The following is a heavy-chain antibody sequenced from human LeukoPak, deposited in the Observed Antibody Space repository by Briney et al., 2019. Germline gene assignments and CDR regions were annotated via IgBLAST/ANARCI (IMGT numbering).Heavy chain of an antibody. D-gene: IGHD3-9*01. CDR3: AREGYDILTGYYP. J-gene: IGHJ5*02. V-gene: IGHV4-39*07. Sequence: SETLPLTCTVSGGSISSSSYYWGWIRQPPGKGLEWIGSIYYSGSTYYNPSLKSRVTISVDTSKNQFSLKLSSVTAADTAVYYCAREGYDILTGYYPWGQGTLVTVSS. CDR2: IYYSGST. CDR1: GGSISSSSYY.